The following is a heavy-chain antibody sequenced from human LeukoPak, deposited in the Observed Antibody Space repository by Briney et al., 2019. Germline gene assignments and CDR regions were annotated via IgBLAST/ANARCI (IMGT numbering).Heavy chain of an antibody. CDR1: GFTFSSYW. Sequence: GGSLRLSCAASGFTFSSYWMHWVRQAPGKGLVWVSRINSDGSSTSYADSVKGRFTISRDNAKNTLYLQMNSLRAEDTAVYYCARGDGRDGYNFAYWGQGTLVTASS. CDR2: INSDGSST. V-gene: IGHV3-74*01. D-gene: IGHD5-24*01. J-gene: IGHJ4*02. CDR3: ARGDGRDGYNFAY.